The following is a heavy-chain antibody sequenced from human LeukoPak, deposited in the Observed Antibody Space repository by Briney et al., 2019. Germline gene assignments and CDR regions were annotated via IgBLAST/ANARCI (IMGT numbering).Heavy chain of an antibody. V-gene: IGHV4-34*01. D-gene: IGHD6-19*01. CDR3: AKHSGWSFDY. Sequence: SETLSLTCAVYGGSFSGYYWSWIRQPPGKGLEWIGEINHSGSTNYNPSLKSRVTISVDKSKNQFSLKLSSVTAADTAVYYCAKHSGWSFDYWGQGTLVTVSS. CDR2: INHSGST. J-gene: IGHJ4*02. CDR1: GGSFSGYY.